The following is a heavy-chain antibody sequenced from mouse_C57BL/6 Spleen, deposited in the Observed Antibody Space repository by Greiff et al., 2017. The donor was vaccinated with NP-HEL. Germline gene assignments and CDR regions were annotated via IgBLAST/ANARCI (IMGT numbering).Heavy chain of an antibody. Sequence: VQLQQSGAELVKPGASVKLSCKASGYTFTSYWMQWVKQRPGQGLEWIGEIDPSDSYTNYNQKFKGKATLTVDTSSSTAYMQLSSLTSEDSAVYYCARGSTMVTTRFAYWGQGTLVTVSA. CDR1: GYTFTSYW. CDR2: IDPSDSYT. J-gene: IGHJ3*01. V-gene: IGHV1-50*01. CDR3: ARGSTMVTTRFAY. D-gene: IGHD2-2*01.